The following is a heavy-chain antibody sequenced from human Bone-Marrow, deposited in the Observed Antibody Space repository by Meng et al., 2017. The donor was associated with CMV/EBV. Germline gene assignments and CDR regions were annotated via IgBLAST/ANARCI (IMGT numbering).Heavy chain of an antibody. Sequence: ASVKVSCKASGYTFTDHYMYWVRQAPGQGLEWMGWINPNSGITYYAQKFQGRVTMTRDTSISTAYMELSRLRSDDTAVYYCARRLVREYYFDYWGQGTLVTVSS. V-gene: IGHV1-2*02. CDR2: INPNSGIT. CDR1: GYTFTDHY. D-gene: IGHD6-19*01. CDR3: ARRLVREYYFDY. J-gene: IGHJ4*02.